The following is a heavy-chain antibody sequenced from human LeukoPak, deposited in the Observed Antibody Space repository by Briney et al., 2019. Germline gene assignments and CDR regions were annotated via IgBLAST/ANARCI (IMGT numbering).Heavy chain of an antibody. D-gene: IGHD6-13*01. Sequence: PSETLSLTCTVSGVSIITSNSYWGWIRQPPGKGLEWIGSIYYTGNTYYNPSLKSRVTISVDTSKNQFSLKLSSVTAADTAVYYCARDLGIAAAENWFDPWGQGTLVTVSS. CDR2: IYYTGNT. CDR1: GVSIITSNSY. CDR3: ARDLGIAAAENWFDP. J-gene: IGHJ5*02. V-gene: IGHV4-39*07.